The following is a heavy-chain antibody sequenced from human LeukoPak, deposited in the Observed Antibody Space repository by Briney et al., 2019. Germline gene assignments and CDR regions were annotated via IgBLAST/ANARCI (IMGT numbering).Heavy chain of an antibody. D-gene: IGHD2-15*01. CDR1: GLIFSSYT. Sequence: GGSLRLSCAASGLIFSSYTMNWVRQAPGKGLEWVSSISSSSSYIYYADSVKGRFTISRDNAKKSLYLQMNSLRAEDTAVYYCARDLEEYCSGGSCSLFDSWGQGTLVTVSS. CDR2: ISSSSSYI. V-gene: IGHV3-21*01. CDR3: ARDLEEYCSGGSCSLFDS. J-gene: IGHJ4*02.